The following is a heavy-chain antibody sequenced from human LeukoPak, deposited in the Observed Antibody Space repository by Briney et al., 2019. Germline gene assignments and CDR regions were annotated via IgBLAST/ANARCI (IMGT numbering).Heavy chain of an antibody. Sequence: GASVKVSCKASGYTFTSYYMHWVRQAPGQGLEWMGIINPSDGSTSYAQKFQGRVTMTRDTSTSTVYMELSSLRSEDTAVYYCARDFRYCSSTSCYRYYYYYYMDVWGKGTTVTVSS. CDR2: INPSDGST. CDR1: GYTFTSYY. CDR3: ARDFRYCSSTSCYRYYYYYYMDV. J-gene: IGHJ6*03. D-gene: IGHD2-2*02. V-gene: IGHV1-46*01.